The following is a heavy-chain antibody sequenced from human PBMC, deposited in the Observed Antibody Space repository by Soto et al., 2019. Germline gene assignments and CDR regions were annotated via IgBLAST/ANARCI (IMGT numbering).Heavy chain of an antibody. CDR2: IQYHGINK. J-gene: IGHJ4*02. D-gene: IGHD3-22*01. CDR3: ARGLDYDSSGYYLDF. V-gene: IGHV3-30*02. CDR1: GFTFSTYG. Sequence: GSLRLSFAASGFTFSTYGMHWVRQAPGKGLEWVAFIQYHGINKDYADSVKGRFTISRDNSRNTLYLQMNSLRAEDTAVYYCARGLDYDSSGYYLDFWGQGALVTVSS.